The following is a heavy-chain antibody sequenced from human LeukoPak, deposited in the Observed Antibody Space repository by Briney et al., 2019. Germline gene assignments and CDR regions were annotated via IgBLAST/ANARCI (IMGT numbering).Heavy chain of an antibody. Sequence: AGGSLRLSCGTSGFTFSSCAMSWVRQAPGKGLEWLSLITAIAGDTYYADSVKGRFTISRDNSRNTLYLQMDSLRAEDSAIYYCVSKGSQLFGELLDWGQGTLVAVSS. J-gene: IGHJ4*02. CDR2: ITAIAGDT. V-gene: IGHV3-23*01. CDR3: VSKGSQLFGELLD. D-gene: IGHD3-10*02. CDR1: GFTFSSCA.